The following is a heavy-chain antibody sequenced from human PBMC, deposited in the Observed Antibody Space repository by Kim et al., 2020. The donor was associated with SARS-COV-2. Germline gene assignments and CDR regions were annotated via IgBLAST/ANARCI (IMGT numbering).Heavy chain of an antibody. CDR1: GFTFSNYA. D-gene: IGHD3-10*01. CDR3: VKDRGALLWFGEFDY. V-gene: IGHV3-64D*09. Sequence: GGSLRLSCSASGFTFSNYAIHWVRQAPGKGLEYVSAISSNGGSTYYADSVKGRITISRDNSKNTLYLQMSSLRAEDTAVYYCVKDRGALLWFGEFDYWGQGTLVTVSS. CDR2: ISSNGGST. J-gene: IGHJ4*02.